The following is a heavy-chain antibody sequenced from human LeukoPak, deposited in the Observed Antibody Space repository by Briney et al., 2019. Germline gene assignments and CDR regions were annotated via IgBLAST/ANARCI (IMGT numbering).Heavy chain of an antibody. D-gene: IGHD4-17*01. CDR2: IYYSWST. J-gene: IGHJ3*02. Sequence: PSETLSLTCTVSGGSISSYYWSWIRQPPGKGLEWIGYIYYSWSTNYNPSLKSRVTISVDTSKNQFSLKLSSVTAADTAVYYCARSSIYGDYGAFDIWGQGTMVTVSS. V-gene: IGHV4-59*01. CDR1: GGSISSYY. CDR3: ARSSIYGDYGAFDI.